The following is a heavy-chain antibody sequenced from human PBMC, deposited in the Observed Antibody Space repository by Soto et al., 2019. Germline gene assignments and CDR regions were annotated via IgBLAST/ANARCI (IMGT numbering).Heavy chain of an antibody. J-gene: IGHJ4*02. V-gene: IGHV3-23*01. CDR2: IYGGGNGP. Sequence: EVQVLESGGGLVQPGESLRLSCAATGFTFSDFAMSWVRQAPGKGLEWVSRIYGGGNGPHYADSVKGRVTISRDNSKNTLYLQMNSLRAEDTAVYYCAKMEGMDPWAYSFDYWGQGTLVTVPS. D-gene: IGHD2-2*03. CDR1: GFTFSDFA. CDR3: AKMEGMDPWAYSFDY.